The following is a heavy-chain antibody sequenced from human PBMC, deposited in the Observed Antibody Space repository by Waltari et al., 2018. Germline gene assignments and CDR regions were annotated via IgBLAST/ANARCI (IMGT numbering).Heavy chain of an antibody. CDR1: GFTFSSYG. D-gene: IGHD6-13*01. V-gene: IGHV3-33*01. CDR2: IWYDGSNK. J-gene: IGHJ4*02. Sequence: QVQLVESGGGVVQPGRSLRLSCAASGFTFSSYGMHWVRQAPGKGLEWVAVIWYDGSNKYYADSVKGRFTISRDNSKNTRYLQMNSLRAEDTAVYYCARDPSAAAAGTSWGQGTLVTVSS. CDR3: ARDPSAAAAGTS.